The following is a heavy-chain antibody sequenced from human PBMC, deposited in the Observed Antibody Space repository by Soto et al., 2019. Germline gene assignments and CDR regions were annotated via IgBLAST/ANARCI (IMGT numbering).Heavy chain of an antibody. J-gene: IGHJ5*02. D-gene: IGHD5-12*01. CDR1: AGTFPHYA. CDR3: ARVDSGYDRGWFDH. Sequence: SVKVSCKASAGTFPHYALSWVRQAPGQGLEWMGGIIPIFGTANYAQKFQGRVTITADESTSTAYMELSSLRSEDTAVYYCARVDSGYDRGWFDHWGQGTLVTVSS. CDR2: IIPIFGTA. V-gene: IGHV1-69*13.